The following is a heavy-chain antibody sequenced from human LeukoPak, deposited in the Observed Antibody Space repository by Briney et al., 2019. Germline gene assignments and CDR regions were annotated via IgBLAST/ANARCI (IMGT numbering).Heavy chain of an antibody. V-gene: IGHV4-39*01. CDR2: IYYSGST. CDR3: ARHHWFDP. J-gene: IGHJ5*02. CDR1: GGSISSSSYY. Sequence: SETLSLTCTVSGGSISSSSYYWGWIRQPPGKGLEWIGSIYYSGSTYYNPSLKSRVTISVDTSKNQFSLKLSSVTAADTAVYYCARHHWFDPWGQGTLVTVSS.